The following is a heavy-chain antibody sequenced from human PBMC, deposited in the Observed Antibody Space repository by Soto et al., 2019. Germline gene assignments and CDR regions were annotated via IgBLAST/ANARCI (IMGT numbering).Heavy chain of an antibody. D-gene: IGHD3-10*01. CDR3: ARINPPYPYYYGSGSTDDDYYYGMDV. V-gene: IGHV1-69*01. CDR1: GGTFSSYA. J-gene: IGHJ6*02. CDR2: IIPIFGTA. Sequence: QVQLVQSGAEVKKPGSSVKVSCKASGGTFSSYAISWVRQAPGQGLEWMGGIIPIFGTANYAQKFQGRVTITADESTSTAYMELSSLRSEDTAVYYCARINPPYPYYYGSGSTDDDYYYGMDVWGQGTTGTFSS.